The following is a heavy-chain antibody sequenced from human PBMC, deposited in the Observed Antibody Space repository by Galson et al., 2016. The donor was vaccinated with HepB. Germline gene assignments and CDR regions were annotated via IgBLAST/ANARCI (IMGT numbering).Heavy chain of an antibody. CDR2: ISSSSSYI. D-gene: IGHD5-18*01. J-gene: IGHJ4*02. Sequence: SLRLSCAASGFTFGSYSMNWVRQAPGEGLEWVSSISSSSSYIYYADSVKGRFTISRDNAKNSLYLQMNSLRAEDTAVYYCASGYSYGYFYYWGQGTLVTVSS. CDR1: GFTFGSYS. V-gene: IGHV3-21*01. CDR3: ASGYSYGYFYY.